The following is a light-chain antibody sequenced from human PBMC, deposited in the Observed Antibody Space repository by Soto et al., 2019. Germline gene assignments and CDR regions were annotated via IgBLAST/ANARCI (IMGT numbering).Light chain of an antibody. V-gene: IGKV3-11*01. CDR1: QRVSSS. J-gene: IGKJ4*02. CDR3: QQHSNWPLT. Sequence: EIVLIQSPATLSFSPGERATLSRRASQRVSSSLAWYQQKPGQAPRLLIFDASNRATGIPVRFSGSGSGTDFTLTISSLEPEDFTVYYCQQHSNWPLTFGGGTKVDIK. CDR2: DAS.